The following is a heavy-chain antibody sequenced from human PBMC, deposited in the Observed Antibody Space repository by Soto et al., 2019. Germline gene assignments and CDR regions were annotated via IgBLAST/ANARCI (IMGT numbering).Heavy chain of an antibody. Sequence: GGSLRLSCAASGFTFSSFGMHWVRQAPGKGLEWVALISYDGSNKYYADSVKGRFTISRDKSKDTLYLQMNSLRAEDTAVYYCAKDRGWSSADLDYWGQGTLVTVS. V-gene: IGHV3-30*18. CDR2: ISYDGSNK. CDR1: GFTFSSFG. D-gene: IGHD6-19*01. CDR3: AKDRGWSSADLDY. J-gene: IGHJ4*02.